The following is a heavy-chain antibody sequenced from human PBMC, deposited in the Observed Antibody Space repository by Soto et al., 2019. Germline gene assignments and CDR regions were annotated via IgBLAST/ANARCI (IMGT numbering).Heavy chain of an antibody. D-gene: IGHD6-13*01. Sequence: GSLRLSCAASGFTFSSYSMNWVRQAPGKGLEWVSYISSSSSTIYYADSVKGRFTISRDNAKNSLYLQMNSLRAEDTAVYYCARSRAGYSSSWTEIYYFDYWSQGTLVTVSS. CDR2: ISSSSSTI. V-gene: IGHV3-48*01. CDR1: GFTFSSYS. CDR3: ARSRAGYSSSWTEIYYFDY. J-gene: IGHJ4*02.